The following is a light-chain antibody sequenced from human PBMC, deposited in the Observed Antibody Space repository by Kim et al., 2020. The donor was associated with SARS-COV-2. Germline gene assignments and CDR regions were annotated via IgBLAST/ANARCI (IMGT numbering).Light chain of an antibody. J-gene: IGLJ2*01. CDR2: GRN. CDR3: KSRDSSGNVV. Sequence: SELPQDPAVSVALGQTVRITCQGDSLRSYYASWYQQKPGQAPVLVIYGRNNRPSGIPDRFSGSTSGNTASLTITGAQAEDEADYYCKSRDSSGNVVFGGGTQLTVL. CDR1: SLRSYY. V-gene: IGLV3-19*01.